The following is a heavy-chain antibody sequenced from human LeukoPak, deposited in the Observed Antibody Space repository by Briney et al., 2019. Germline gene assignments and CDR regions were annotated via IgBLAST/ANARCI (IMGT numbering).Heavy chain of an antibody. CDR3: ARGRYSYGKDYYYYMDV. V-gene: IGHV1-8*01. Sequence: GASVKVSCKASGYTFTSYDINWVRQATGQGLEWMGWMNPNSGNTGYAQKFQGRVTMTRNTSISTAYMELSSLRSEDTAVYYRARGRYSYGKDYYYYMDVWGKGTTVTVSS. J-gene: IGHJ6*03. CDR1: GYTFTSYD. D-gene: IGHD5-18*01. CDR2: MNPNSGNT.